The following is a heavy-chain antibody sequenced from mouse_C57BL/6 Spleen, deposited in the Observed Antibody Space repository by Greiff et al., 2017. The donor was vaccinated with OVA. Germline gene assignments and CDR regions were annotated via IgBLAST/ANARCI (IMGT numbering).Heavy chain of an antibody. D-gene: IGHD2-5*01. CDR2: IYPRSGNT. CDR1: GYTFTSYG. J-gene: IGHJ2*01. V-gene: IGHV1-81*01. CDR3: ARGGSNYYFDY. Sequence: QVQLQQSGAKLARPGASVKLSCKASGYTFTSYGISWVKQRTGQGLEWIGEIYPRSGNTYYNEKFKGQATLTADKSSSTAYMELRSLTSEDSAVYFCARGGSNYYFDYWGQGTTLTVSS.